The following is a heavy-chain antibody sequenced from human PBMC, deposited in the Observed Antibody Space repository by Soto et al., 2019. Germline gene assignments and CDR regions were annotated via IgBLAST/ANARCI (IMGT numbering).Heavy chain of an antibody. Sequence: GASVKLCCTASGGTFSIYTISWVRQAPGQGLEWMGRIIPILGIANYAQKFQGRVTITADKSTSTAYMELSSLRSEDTAVYYCARLGGSYAVPHFDYWGQGTLVTVSS. J-gene: IGHJ4*02. CDR1: GGTFSIYT. CDR2: IIPILGIA. CDR3: ARLGGSYAVPHFDY. V-gene: IGHV1-69*02. D-gene: IGHD1-26*01.